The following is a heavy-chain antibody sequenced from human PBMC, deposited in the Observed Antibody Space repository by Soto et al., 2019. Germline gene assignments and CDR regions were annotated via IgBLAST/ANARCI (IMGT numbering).Heavy chain of an antibody. D-gene: IGHD3-9*01. Sequence: VGSLRLSCAASGFTFSDHYMDWVRQAPGKGLEWVGRIRNKANSYTTEYTTSVKGRFTISRDDSRNSLYLQMNSLKTEDTAVYYCARVKAPNTGYNDCWGQGTLVTVSS. CDR1: GFTFSDHY. CDR3: ARVKAPNTGYNDC. J-gene: IGHJ4*02. CDR2: IRNKANSYTT. V-gene: IGHV3-72*01.